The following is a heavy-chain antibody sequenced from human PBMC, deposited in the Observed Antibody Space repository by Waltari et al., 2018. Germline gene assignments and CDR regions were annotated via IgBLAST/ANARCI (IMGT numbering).Heavy chain of an antibody. Sequence: QVQLVESGGGVVQPGGSLRLACAASGFTFSTYGMHWVRQAPGKGLEWVAFIRYDGSNKYYATSVKGRFTISRDNSKNTLYLQMNSLRADDTAVYYCAKDGDIATVTTPYYGMDVWGQGTTVTVSS. CDR3: AKDGDIATVTTPYYGMDV. CDR1: GFTFSTYG. J-gene: IGHJ6*02. V-gene: IGHV3-30*02. CDR2: IRYDGSNK. D-gene: IGHD4-4*01.